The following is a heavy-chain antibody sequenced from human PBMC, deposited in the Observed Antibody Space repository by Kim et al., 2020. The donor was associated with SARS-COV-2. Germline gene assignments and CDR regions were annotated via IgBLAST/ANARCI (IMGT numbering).Heavy chain of an antibody. Sequence: NDYAISVKSRITINSATSKNQFSLQLNSVTPEDTAVYYCARRSVDKGTDYWGQGTLVTVSS. CDR3: ARRSVDKGTDY. V-gene: IGHV6-1*01. CDR2: N. D-gene: IGHD3-10*01. J-gene: IGHJ4*02.